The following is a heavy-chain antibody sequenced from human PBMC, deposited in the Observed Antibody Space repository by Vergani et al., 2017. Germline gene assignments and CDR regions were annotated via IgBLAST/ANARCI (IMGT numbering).Heavy chain of an antibody. CDR3: ARGGYCSGGSCYSLWWFDP. Sequence: QVQLQESGPGLVKPSQTLSLTCTVSGGSISSGGYYWSWIRQHPGKGLEWIGYIYYSGSTYYNPSLNSRVTISVDTSKNQFSLKLSSVTAADTAVYYCARGGYCSGGSCYSLWWFDPWGQGTLVTVSS. V-gene: IGHV4-31*03. CDR1: GGSISSGGYY. CDR2: IYYSGST. D-gene: IGHD2-15*01. J-gene: IGHJ5*02.